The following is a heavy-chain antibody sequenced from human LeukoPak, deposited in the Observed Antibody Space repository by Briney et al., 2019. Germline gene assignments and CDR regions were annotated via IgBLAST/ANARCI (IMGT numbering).Heavy chain of an antibody. CDR1: GFTFSSYA. V-gene: IGHV3-23*01. D-gene: IGHD2-21*01. Sequence: PGGSLRLSCAASGFTFSSYAMSWVRQAPGKGLEWVSAISGSGGSTYYADSVKGRFTISRDNSKNTLYLQMNSLRAEDTAVYYCAKTSILWWYMEPSIWFDPWGQGTLVTVSS. J-gene: IGHJ5*02. CDR2: ISGSGGST. CDR3: AKTSILWWYMEPSIWFDP.